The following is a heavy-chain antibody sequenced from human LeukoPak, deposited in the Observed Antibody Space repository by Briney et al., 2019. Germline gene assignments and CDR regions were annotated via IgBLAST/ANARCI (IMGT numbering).Heavy chain of an antibody. CDR2: INPNSGGT. V-gene: IGHV1-2*02. Sequence: ASVKVSCKASGYTFTTYGISWVRQAPGQGLEWMGWINPNSGGTNYAQKFQGRVTMTRDTSISTAYMELSRLRSDDTAVYYCARYNGGSDAFDIWGQGTMVTVSS. CDR3: ARYNGGSDAFDI. CDR1: GYTFTTYG. D-gene: IGHD2-15*01. J-gene: IGHJ3*02.